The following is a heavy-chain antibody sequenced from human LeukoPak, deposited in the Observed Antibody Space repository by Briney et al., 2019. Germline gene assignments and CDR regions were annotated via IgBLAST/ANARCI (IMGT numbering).Heavy chain of an antibody. D-gene: IGHD3-9*01. CDR3: ARGIDSIFPGY. V-gene: IGHV3-53*01. Sequence: QPGGSLRLSCAASGFTVSSNYMSWVRQAPGKGLEWVSVIYSGGRTDYADSVKGRFTISRDNSKNTLYLQMNSLRADDTAVYYCARGIDSIFPGYWGQGTLVTVSS. J-gene: IGHJ4*02. CDR2: IYSGGRT. CDR1: GFTVSSNY.